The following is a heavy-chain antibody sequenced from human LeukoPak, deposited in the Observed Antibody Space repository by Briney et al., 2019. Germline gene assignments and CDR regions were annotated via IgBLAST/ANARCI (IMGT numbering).Heavy chain of an antibody. CDR2: NSAYNGNT. D-gene: IGHD3-22*01. Sequence: ASVKVSCKDSGYTFTSYGISWVRQAPGQGLEWMGWNSAYNGNTNYAQKLQGRVTMTTDTSTSTAYMELRSLRSDDTAVYYCARDCHDSSGYYLCPIDYWGQGTLVTVSS. J-gene: IGHJ4*02. V-gene: IGHV1-18*01. CDR3: ARDCHDSSGYYLCPIDY. CDR1: GYTFTSYG.